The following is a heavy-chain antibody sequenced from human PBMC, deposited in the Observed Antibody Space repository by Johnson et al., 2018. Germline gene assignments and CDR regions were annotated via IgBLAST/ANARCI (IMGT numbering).Heavy chain of an antibody. Sequence: QVQLVQSGGGVVQPGRSLRLSCAASGFTFSNYGMHWVHQAPGKGLEWVAVIWYDGSNKYYADSVKGRFTISKDNSKNTLYLQMNSLRAEDTAVYYCARDPVGITIFGVVRPELDGGHWGQGTLVTVSS. CDR2: IWYDGSNK. CDR3: ARDPVGITIFGVVRPELDGGH. J-gene: IGHJ1*01. D-gene: IGHD3-3*01. V-gene: IGHV3-33*01. CDR1: GFTFSNYG.